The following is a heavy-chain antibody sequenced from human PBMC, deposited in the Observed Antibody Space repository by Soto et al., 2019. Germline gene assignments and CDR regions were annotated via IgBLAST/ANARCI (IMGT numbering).Heavy chain of an antibody. J-gene: IGHJ4*02. CDR1: GYTFTSYD. CDR3: ARGPHTDLYCSGGSCGKD. D-gene: IGHD2-15*01. CDR2: MNPNSGNT. Sequence: ASVKVSCKASGYTFTSYDINWVRQATGQGLEWMGWMNPNSGNTGYAQKFQGRVTMTRNTSISTAYMELSSLRSEDTAVYYCARGPHTDLYCSGGSCGKDWGQGTLVTVSS. V-gene: IGHV1-8*01.